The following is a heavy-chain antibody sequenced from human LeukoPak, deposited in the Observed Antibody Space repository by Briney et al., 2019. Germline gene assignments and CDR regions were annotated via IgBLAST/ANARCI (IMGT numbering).Heavy chain of an antibody. D-gene: IGHD6-13*01. CDR3: TTAHQQMLGMDV. CDR1: GLTFSNAW. V-gene: IGHV3-15*01. CDR2: IKSKTDGGTT. J-gene: IGHJ6*02. Sequence: PGGSLRLSCAASGLTFSNAWMSWVRQAPGKGLEWVGRIKSKTDGGTTDYAAPVKGRFTISRDDSKNTLYLQMNSLKTEDTAVYYCTTAHQQMLGMDVWGQGTTVTVSS.